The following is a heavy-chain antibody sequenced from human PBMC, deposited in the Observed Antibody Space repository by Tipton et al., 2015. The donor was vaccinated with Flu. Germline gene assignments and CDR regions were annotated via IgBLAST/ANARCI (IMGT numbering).Heavy chain of an antibody. J-gene: IGHJ4*02. D-gene: IGHD2-15*01. Sequence: TLSLTCTVSGDSISSGGYYWSWIRQHPGKGLEWIGYIYSSGTTHYNPSLKSRVTISLDTPKNHFSLKLSSVTAADTAVYYCARKYCSGGSCYHFDYWGQGTLVTVSS. CDR3: ARKYCSGGSCYHFDY. V-gene: IGHV4-31*03. CDR1: GDSISSGGYY. CDR2: IYSSGTT.